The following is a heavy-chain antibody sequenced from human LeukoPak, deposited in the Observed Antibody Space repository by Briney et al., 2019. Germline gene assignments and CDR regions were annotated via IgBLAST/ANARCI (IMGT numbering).Heavy chain of an antibody. CDR1: GFTFSSYA. D-gene: IGHD5-18*01. CDR2: ISGSGGST. Sequence: PGGSLRLSCAASGFTFSSYAMSWVRQAPRKGLEWVSAISGSGGSTYYAGFVKGRFTISRDNSKNTLYLQMNSLRAEDTAVYYCAKVVDTAMWKNYFDYWGQGTLVTVSS. V-gene: IGHV3-23*01. CDR3: AKVVDTAMWKNYFDY. J-gene: IGHJ4*02.